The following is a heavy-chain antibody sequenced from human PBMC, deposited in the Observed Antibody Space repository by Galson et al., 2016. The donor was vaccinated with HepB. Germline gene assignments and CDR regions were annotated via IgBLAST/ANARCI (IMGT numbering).Heavy chain of an antibody. V-gene: IGHV5-51*01. CDR3: ARHRSAAAGLDY. Sequence: QSGAEVKKPGESLKISCKGSGHTFTNYWIGWVRQVPGKGLEWMGMIYVGDSDTKYSPSFRGQVTISADKSISTAYLQWSSLKASDTAMYYCARHRSAAAGLDYWGQGTLVTVS. J-gene: IGHJ4*02. D-gene: IGHD6-13*01. CDR2: IYVGDSDT. CDR1: GHTFTNYW.